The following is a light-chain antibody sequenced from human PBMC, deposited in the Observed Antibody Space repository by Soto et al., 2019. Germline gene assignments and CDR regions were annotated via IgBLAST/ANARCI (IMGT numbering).Light chain of an antibody. CDR1: KHDIGVYDF. CDR3: KSYAGSNAYV. CDR2: DVV. Sequence: QSVLTQPPSASGSPGQSVTISCTGTKHDIGVYDFVSWYQHHPGKAPRLIIYDVVQRPSGVPDRFSCSKSGNTASLTVPGLQAADEADYFCKSYAGSNAYVFGSGTKVTVL. V-gene: IGLV2-8*01. J-gene: IGLJ1*01.